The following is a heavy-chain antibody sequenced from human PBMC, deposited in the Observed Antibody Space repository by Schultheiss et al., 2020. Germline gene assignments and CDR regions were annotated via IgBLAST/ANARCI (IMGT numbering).Heavy chain of an antibody. CDR1: GGSVSSGSYY. CDR3: AREKLSGQIDY. J-gene: IGHJ4*02. V-gene: IGHV4-61*01. CDR2: IYYSGST. D-gene: IGHD5-18*01. Sequence: SETLSLTCTVSGGSVSSGSYYWSWIRQPPGKGLEWIGYIYYSGSTNYNPSLKSRVTISVDTSKNQFSLKLSSVTAADTAVYYCAREKLSGQIDYWGQGTLVTVSS.